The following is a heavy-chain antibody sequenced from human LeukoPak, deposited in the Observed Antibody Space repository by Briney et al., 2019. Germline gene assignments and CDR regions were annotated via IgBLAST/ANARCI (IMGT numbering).Heavy chain of an antibody. V-gene: IGHV3-9*01. Sequence: GGSLRLSCAASGFTFDDYAMHWVRQAPGKGLEWVSGINWNSGSKGYADSVKGRFTISRDNAKNSLYLQMNSLRAEDTALYYCAKEGAGKGYFDYWGQGTLVTVSS. CDR1: GFTFDDYA. CDR2: INWNSGSK. J-gene: IGHJ4*02. CDR3: AKEGAGKGYFDY. D-gene: IGHD6-19*01.